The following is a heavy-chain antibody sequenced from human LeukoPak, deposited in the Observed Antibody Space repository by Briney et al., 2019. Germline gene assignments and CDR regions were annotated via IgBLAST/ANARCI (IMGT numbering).Heavy chain of an antibody. CDR2: ISSNGGST. CDR1: GFTFSSYA. V-gene: IGHV3-64*01. CDR3: ARGPLPHPEFDY. Sequence: GGSLRLSCAASGFTFSSYAMHWVRQAPGKGLEYVSAISSNGGSTYYANSVKGRFTISRDNYKNTLYLQMGSLRAEDMAVYYCARGPLPHPEFDYWGQGTLVTVSS. J-gene: IGHJ4*02.